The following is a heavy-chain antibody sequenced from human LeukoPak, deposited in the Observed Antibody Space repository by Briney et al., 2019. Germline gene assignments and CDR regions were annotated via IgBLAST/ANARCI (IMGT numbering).Heavy chain of an antibody. D-gene: IGHD3-22*01. CDR2: IYSGGST. Sequence: GGSLRLSCAASGFTVSSNYMSWVRQAPGKGLEWVSVIYSGGSTYYADSVKGRFTISRDNSKNTLYLQMNSLRAEDTAVYYCARADRVYDSSGYYYSFRGFDYWGQGTLVTVSS. CDR1: GFTVSSNY. J-gene: IGHJ4*02. CDR3: ARADRVYDSSGYYYSFRGFDY. V-gene: IGHV3-53*01.